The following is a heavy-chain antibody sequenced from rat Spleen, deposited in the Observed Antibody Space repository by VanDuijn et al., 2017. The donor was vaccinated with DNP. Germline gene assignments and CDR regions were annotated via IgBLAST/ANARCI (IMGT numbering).Heavy chain of an antibody. D-gene: IGHD1-12*02. CDR1: GSSITSNH. Sequence: EVQLQESGPGLVKPSQSLSLTCSVTGSSITSNHWGWVRKFPGNKMEWIGHISSSGTTTYNPSLKSRISITRDTSKSQFFLQLNSVTSEDTATYYCASYYYDGYYAMDAWGQGTSVTVSS. V-gene: IGHV3-1*01. J-gene: IGHJ4*01. CDR3: ASYYYDGYYAMDA. CDR2: ISSSGTT.